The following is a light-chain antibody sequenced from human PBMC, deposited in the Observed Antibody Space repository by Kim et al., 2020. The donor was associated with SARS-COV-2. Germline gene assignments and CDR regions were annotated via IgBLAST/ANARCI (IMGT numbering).Light chain of an antibody. CDR1: QSVSSF. Sequence: EIVLTQSPATLSLSPGERATLSCRASQSVSSFLAWYQHKPGQAPRLLIYDASNRATGIPARFSGSGSGTDFTLTISSLEPEDSALYYCQQRSNWPPYTFGQGTRLEI. CDR3: QQRSNWPPYT. CDR2: DAS. J-gene: IGKJ2*01. V-gene: IGKV3-11*01.